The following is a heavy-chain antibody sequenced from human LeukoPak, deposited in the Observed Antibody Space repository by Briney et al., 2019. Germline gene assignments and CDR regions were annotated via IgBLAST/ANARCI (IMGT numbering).Heavy chain of an antibody. Sequence: SETLSLTCTVSGGSISSTSYYWGWIRQSPGKGLEWIGEMNHSGNSNHNPSLKSRVTISVDTSKNQFSLKLRSVTAADTAVYYCARAPSGLVEPPTRGDYFDYWGQGTLVTVSS. J-gene: IGHJ4*02. CDR1: GGSISSTSYY. D-gene: IGHD2-2*01. CDR3: ARAPSGLVEPPTRGDYFDY. V-gene: IGHV4-39*07. CDR2: MNHSGNS.